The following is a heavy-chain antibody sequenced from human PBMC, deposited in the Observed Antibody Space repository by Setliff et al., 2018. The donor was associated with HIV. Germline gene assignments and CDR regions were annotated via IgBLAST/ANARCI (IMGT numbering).Heavy chain of an antibody. CDR1: GGSFSAYY. J-gene: IGHJ3*02. CDR3: ARGWIYYYYDI. V-gene: IGHV4-34*01. CDR2: INHSGAT. Sequence: SETLSLTCAVFGGSFSAYYWNWICQTPGKGLEWIGEINHSGATYDNPSLTSRVTISVDTSKNQFSLKLNSVTAADTAVYYRARGWIYYYYDIWGRGTMVTVSS. D-gene: IGHD3-10*01.